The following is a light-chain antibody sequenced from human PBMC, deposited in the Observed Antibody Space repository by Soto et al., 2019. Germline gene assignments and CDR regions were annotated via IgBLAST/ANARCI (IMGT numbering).Light chain of an antibody. J-gene: IGKJ4*01. Sequence: DIQMTQSPSSLSASVGDRVTITCRASQSISSYLNWYQQKPGKAPKLLIYDASSLQSGVPSRFSGSGSGTDFTLTIINLQPEDFPTYYCQQSYSTPLTFGGGTKVEIK. CDR3: QQSYSTPLT. CDR1: QSISSY. CDR2: DAS. V-gene: IGKV1-39*01.